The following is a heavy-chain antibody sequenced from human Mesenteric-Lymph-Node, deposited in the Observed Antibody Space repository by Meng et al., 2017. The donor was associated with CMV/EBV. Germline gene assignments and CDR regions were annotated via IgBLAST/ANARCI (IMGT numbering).Heavy chain of an antibody. J-gene: IGHJ4*02. Sequence: LSLTCAASGFTFSSYEMNWVRQAPGKGLEWVSYISSSGGTIYYADSVKGRFTISRDNAKNSLYLQMNSLRAEDTAVYYCAGSSGWYLMDYWGQGTLVTVSS. V-gene: IGHV3-48*03. D-gene: IGHD6-19*01. CDR2: ISSSGGTI. CDR3: AGSSGWYLMDY. CDR1: GFTFSSYE.